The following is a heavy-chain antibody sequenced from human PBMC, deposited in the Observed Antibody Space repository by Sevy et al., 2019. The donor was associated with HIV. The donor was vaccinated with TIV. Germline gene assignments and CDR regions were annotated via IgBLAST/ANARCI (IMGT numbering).Heavy chain of an antibody. J-gene: IGHJ4*02. V-gene: IGHV3-53*01. D-gene: IGHD6-13*01. CDR3: ARALAAAGLDY. CDR2: FYSGGST. Sequence: GGSLRLSCAASGFTVSSNYMSWVRQAPGKGLEWVSVFYSGGSTYYADSVKGRFTISRDNSKNTLYLQMNSLRAEDTAVYYCARALAAAGLDYWGQGTLVTVSS. CDR1: GFTVSSNY.